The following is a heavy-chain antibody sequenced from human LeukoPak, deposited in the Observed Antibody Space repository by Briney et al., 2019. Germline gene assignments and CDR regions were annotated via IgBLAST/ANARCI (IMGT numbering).Heavy chain of an antibody. Sequence: GGSLRLSCAASGFTFSSYALSWVRQAPGEGLEWVAAISGGGITYYANSVKGRFTISRDNAKNTLSLQMNSLRAEDTALYYCAKNQGSSWQFYLDYWGQGTLVTVSS. D-gene: IGHD6-13*01. V-gene: IGHV3-23*01. J-gene: IGHJ4*02. CDR2: ISGGGIT. CDR1: GFTFSSYA. CDR3: AKNQGSSWQFYLDY.